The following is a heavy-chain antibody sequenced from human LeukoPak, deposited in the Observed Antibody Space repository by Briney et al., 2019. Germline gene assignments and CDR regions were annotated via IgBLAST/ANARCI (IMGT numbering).Heavy chain of an antibody. Sequence: SVKVSCKASGGTFSSYAISWVRQAPGQGLEWMGRIIPILGIANYAQKFQGRVTITADKSTSTAYMELSSLRSEDTAVYYCARVSPGVEMASGDYWGQGTLVTVSS. V-gene: IGHV1-69*04. J-gene: IGHJ4*02. D-gene: IGHD5-24*01. CDR2: IIPILGIA. CDR1: GGTFSSYA. CDR3: ARVSPGVEMASGDY.